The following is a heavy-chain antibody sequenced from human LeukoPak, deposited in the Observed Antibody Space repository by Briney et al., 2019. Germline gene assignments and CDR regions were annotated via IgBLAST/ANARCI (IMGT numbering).Heavy chain of an antibody. D-gene: IGHD3-3*01. V-gene: IGHV4-59*01. Sequence: SETLSLTCTVSGGSLSSYYWSWIRQPPGKGLEWIGYIYYSGSTNYNPSLKSRVTISVDTSKNQFSLKLSSVTAADTAVYYCARELGGDFWSGYYMSAFDIWGQGTMVTVSS. CDR3: ARELGGDFWSGYYMSAFDI. CDR2: IYYSGST. CDR1: GGSLSSYY. J-gene: IGHJ3*02.